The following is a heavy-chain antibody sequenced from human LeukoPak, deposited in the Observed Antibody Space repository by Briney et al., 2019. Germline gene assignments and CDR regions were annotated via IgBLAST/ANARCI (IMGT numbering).Heavy chain of an antibody. CDR1: GGSISSGGYY. D-gene: IGHD2-2*02. CDR2: ISHTKST. V-gene: IGHV4-39*01. Sequence: SETLSLTRTVSGGSISSGGYYWSWIRQPPGKGLEWIGEISHTKSTKYNSSLKSRVTISVDTSRNQLSLKLNSVTAADTAVYYCARHGLRYCTSTNCYTWLDPWGQGTLVTVSS. J-gene: IGHJ5*02. CDR3: ARHGLRYCTSTNCYTWLDP.